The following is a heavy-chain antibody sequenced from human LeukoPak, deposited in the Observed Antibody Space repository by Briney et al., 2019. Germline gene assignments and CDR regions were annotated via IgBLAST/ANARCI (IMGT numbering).Heavy chain of an antibody. Sequence: ASVKVSCKASGYXFTDYYIHWVRQAPGQGLEWMGWINPNSGGTNSAQKFQGRFTMTRDTSISTAYMELSSLRSDDTAVYYCARPAIVGSTDYWYFDLWGRGTLVTVSS. J-gene: IGHJ2*01. D-gene: IGHD1-26*01. V-gene: IGHV1-2*02. CDR3: ARPAIVGSTDYWYFDL. CDR1: GYXFTDYY. CDR2: INPNSGGT.